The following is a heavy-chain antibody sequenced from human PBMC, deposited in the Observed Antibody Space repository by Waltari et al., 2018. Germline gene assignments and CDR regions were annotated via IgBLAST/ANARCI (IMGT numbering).Heavy chain of an antibody. CDR1: RFTFSSYW. CDR2: IQQDGSEK. CDR3: TTSGRVATTSPFDY. Sequence: EVQLVESGGGLVQPGGSLRLSCSASRFTFSSYWMNWVRQAPGKGPEWVANIQQDGSEKYYVDSVKRRFTIARDNAKNSLYLQMNSLRAEDTAVYYCTTSGRVATTSPFDYWGQGTLVTVSS. V-gene: IGHV3-7*01. D-gene: IGHD5-12*01. J-gene: IGHJ4*02.